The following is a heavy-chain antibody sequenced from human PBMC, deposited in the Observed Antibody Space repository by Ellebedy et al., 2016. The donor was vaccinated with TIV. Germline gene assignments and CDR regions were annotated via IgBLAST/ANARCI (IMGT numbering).Heavy chain of an antibody. J-gene: IGHJ4*02. CDR1: GFSFRHYW. D-gene: IGHD3-9*01. CDR2: FNPDGCT. CDR3: VRGRNDWYGLDY. V-gene: IGHV3-74*01. Sequence: PGGSLRLSCAVSGFSFRHYWFHWVRQVPGEGLVWVSRFNPDGCTDYADSVKGRFTISRDNAKDTLFLQMNSLTGEDTALYYCVRGRNDWYGLDYWGQGTLVSVSS.